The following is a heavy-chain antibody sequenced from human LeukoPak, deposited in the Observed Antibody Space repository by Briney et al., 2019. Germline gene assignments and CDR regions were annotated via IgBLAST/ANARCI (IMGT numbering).Heavy chain of an antibody. CDR1: GGSINGYY. J-gene: IGHJ3*02. Sequence: SETLSLTCTVSGGSINGYYRTWIRQPPGKGLEWIGYIHYTGSSNYNPSVKSRVTISVGTSKNQFSLRLTSVTAADTAVYYCARLKVGANDAYDIWGQGTMVTVSS. D-gene: IGHD1-26*01. V-gene: IGHV4-59*08. CDR3: ARLKVGANDAYDI. CDR2: IHYTGSS.